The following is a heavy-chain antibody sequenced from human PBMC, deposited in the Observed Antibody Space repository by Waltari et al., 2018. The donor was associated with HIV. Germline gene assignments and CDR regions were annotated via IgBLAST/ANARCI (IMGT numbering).Heavy chain of an antibody. CDR3: ARDSLLDCSGGSCYFNYYYYGMDV. CDR1: GGSISSYY. D-gene: IGHD2-15*01. J-gene: IGHJ6*02. CDR2: IYYSGST. V-gene: IGHV4-59*01. Sequence: QVQLQESGPGLVKPSETLSLTCTVSGGSISSYYWSWIRQPPGKGLAWSGYIYYSGSTNYNPSLKSRVTISVDTSKNQFSLKLSSVTAADTAVYYCARDSLLDCSGGSCYFNYYYYGMDVWGQGTTVTVSS.